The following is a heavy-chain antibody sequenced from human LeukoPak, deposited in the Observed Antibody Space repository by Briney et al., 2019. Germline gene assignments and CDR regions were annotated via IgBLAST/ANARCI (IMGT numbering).Heavy chain of an antibody. CDR2: IFYSGNA. Sequence: SETLSLTCTVSGGSMSSYYWSWIRQPPGKGLEWIGYIFYSGNANYNPSLKSRVTISVDTSKSQFSLRLSSVTVADTAVYYCARRGRYGAGPLYYYYGMDVWGQGTTVTVSS. J-gene: IGHJ6*02. D-gene: IGHD3-10*01. CDR3: ARRGRYGAGPLYYYYGMDV. V-gene: IGHV4-59*08. CDR1: GGSMSSYY.